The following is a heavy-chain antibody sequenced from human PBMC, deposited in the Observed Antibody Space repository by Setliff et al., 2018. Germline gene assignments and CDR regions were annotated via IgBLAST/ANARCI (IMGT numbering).Heavy chain of an antibody. Sequence: GASVKVSCKASGYTFSDYGITWVRQAPGQGLEWMGWISGFNGVTNYAQTFQGRITMATDTSTKMAHMELSSLRSDDTAVYFCALTTLSLCSGGNCPNALDIWGQGTMVTVSS. D-gene: IGHD2-15*01. V-gene: IGHV1-18*01. CDR3: ALTTLSLCSGGNCPNALDI. J-gene: IGHJ3*02. CDR1: GYTFSDYG. CDR2: ISGFNGVT.